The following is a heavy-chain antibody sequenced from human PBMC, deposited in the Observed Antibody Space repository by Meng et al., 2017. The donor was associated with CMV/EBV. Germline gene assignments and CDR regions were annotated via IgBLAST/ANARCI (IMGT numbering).Heavy chain of an antibody. CDR2: INHSGST. D-gene: IGHD2-2*01. V-gene: IGHV4-34*01. CDR3: ARGPYCSSTSCYPSWFDP. J-gene: IGHJ5*02. CDR1: GGSFSGYY. Sequence: LSCAVYGGSFSGYYWSWIRQPPGKGLEWIGEINHSGSTNYNPSLKSRVTISVDTSKNQFSLKLSSVTAADTAVYYCARGPYCSSTSCYPSWFDPWGQGTLVTVSS.